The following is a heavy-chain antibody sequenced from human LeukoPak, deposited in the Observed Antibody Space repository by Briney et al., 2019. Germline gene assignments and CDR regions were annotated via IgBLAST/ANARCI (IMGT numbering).Heavy chain of an antibody. V-gene: IGHV4-59*01. CDR1: GGSMKRSY. CDR3: ARDSSPDALPYMDA. J-gene: IGHJ6*03. D-gene: IGHD6-6*01. Sequence: PSETLSLTCLVSGGSMKRSYWTWIRQAPGKGLEWIGNIDDSGNTNYSPSLKSRVTISLDTSKNQFSLRVTSVTAADRGLYFCARDSSPDALPYMDAWGKGITVTVSS. CDR2: IDDSGNT.